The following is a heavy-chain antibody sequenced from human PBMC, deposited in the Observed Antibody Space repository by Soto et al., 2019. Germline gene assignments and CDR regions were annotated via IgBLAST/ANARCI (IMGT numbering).Heavy chain of an antibody. D-gene: IGHD5-12*01. Sequence: VQLLESGGGLVQPGGSLRLSCAASGFTFSSYAMSWVRQAPGKGLEWVSAISGSGGSTYYADSVKGRFTISSDNSKNTLYLQMNSLRAEDTAVYYCAKDRRGWLQLDYFDYWGQGTLVTVSS. CDR3: AKDRRGWLQLDYFDY. CDR2: ISGSGGST. J-gene: IGHJ4*02. V-gene: IGHV3-23*01. CDR1: GFTFSSYA.